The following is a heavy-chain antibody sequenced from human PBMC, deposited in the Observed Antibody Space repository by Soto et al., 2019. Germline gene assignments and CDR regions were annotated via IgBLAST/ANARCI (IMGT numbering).Heavy chain of an antibody. CDR1: GGTFSGHS. CDR2: IIPIFGTP. CDR3: ATEVPLVSRSGPY. D-gene: IGHD3-3*01. V-gene: IGHV1-69*13. Sequence: SVKVSCKASGGTFSGHSFNWVRQAPGQGLEWMGGIIPIFGTPNYSQKFQGRVTITADESTSTAYMEVTSLRSNDTAIYYCATEVPLVSRSGPYWGPGTLVTVSS. J-gene: IGHJ4*01.